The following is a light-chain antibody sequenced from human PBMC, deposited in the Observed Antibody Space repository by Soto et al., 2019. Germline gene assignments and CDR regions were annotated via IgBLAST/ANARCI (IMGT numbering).Light chain of an antibody. CDR1: QDIRDD. Sequence: DIQMTQSPSSLSASVGDRVTITCRASQDIRDDLGWYQRKPGKAPKRLIYAASTLQSGVPSRFSGSGSGAEFTLTISSLQPEDSATYYCLQHYSHPYTFGQGTKLEIK. CDR2: AAS. CDR3: LQHYSHPYT. V-gene: IGKV1-17*01. J-gene: IGKJ2*01.